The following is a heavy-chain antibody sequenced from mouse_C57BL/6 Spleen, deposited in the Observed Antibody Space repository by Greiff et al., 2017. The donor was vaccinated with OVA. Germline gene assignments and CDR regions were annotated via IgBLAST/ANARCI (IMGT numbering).Heavy chain of an antibody. V-gene: IGHV5-2*01. CDR2: INSDGGST. CDR3: ARRVYYGYDWYFDV. D-gene: IGHD2-2*01. J-gene: IGHJ1*03. Sequence: EVQLVESGGGLVQPGESLKLSCESNEYEFPSHDMSWVRKTPEKRLELVAAINSDGGSTYYPDTMERRFIISRDNTKKTLYLQMSSLRSEDSALYYCARRVYYGYDWYFDVWGTGTTVTVSS. CDR1: EYEFPSHD.